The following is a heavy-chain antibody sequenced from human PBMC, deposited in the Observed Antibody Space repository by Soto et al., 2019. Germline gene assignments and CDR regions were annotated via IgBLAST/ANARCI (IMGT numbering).Heavy chain of an antibody. CDR1: GYTFTSYG. CDR3: ARDSKQWLAYRPGPDFDY. D-gene: IGHD6-19*01. J-gene: IGHJ4*02. CDR2: ISAYNGNT. Sequence: GASVKVSCKASGYTFTSYGISWVRQAPGQGLEWMGWISAYNGNTNYAQKLQGRVTMTTDTSTSTAYMELRSLRSDDTAVYYCARDSKQWLAYRPGPDFDYWGQGTLVTVSS. V-gene: IGHV1-18*01.